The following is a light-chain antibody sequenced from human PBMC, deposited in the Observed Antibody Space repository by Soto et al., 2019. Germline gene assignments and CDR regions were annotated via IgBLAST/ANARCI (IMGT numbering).Light chain of an antibody. J-gene: IGKJ1*01. Sequence: DIQMTQSPSSLSASVGDRVTITCRASQSISSFLNWFQQKPGKAPKLLIYAASSLQSGGPSRFSGSGSGTDFTLTISRLEPEDFAVYYCQQYGSSPRTFGQGTKVDIK. CDR2: AAS. CDR1: QSISSF. V-gene: IGKV1-39*01. CDR3: QQYGSSPRT.